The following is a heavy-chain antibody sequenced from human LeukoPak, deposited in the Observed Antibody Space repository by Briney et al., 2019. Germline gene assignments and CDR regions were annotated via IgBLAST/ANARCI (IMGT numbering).Heavy chain of an antibody. V-gene: IGHV3-23*01. CDR3: AKGSRGSCRGAYCYSFDN. CDR1: GFTVSSNY. D-gene: IGHD2-21*02. Sequence: GGSLRLSCAASGFTVSSNYMSWVRQAPGKGLEWVSAISGSDPGTYYADSVKGRFTISRVNSRNTLYLQMNRLRVEDTAVYYCAKGSRGSCRGAYCYSFDNWGQGAVVTVSS. CDR2: ISGSDPGT. J-gene: IGHJ4*02.